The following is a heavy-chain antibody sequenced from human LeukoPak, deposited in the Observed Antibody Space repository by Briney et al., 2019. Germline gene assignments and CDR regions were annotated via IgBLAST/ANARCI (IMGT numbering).Heavy chain of an antibody. D-gene: IGHD3-10*01. CDR3: AKDSIPITMVRGVIPSYYMDV. CDR1: GFTFSSYW. V-gene: IGHV3-30*02. CDR2: IRYDGSNK. Sequence: AGGSLRLSCAASGFTFSSYWMSWVRQAPGKGLEWVAFIRYDGSNKYYADSVKGRFTISRDNSKNTLYLQMNSLRAEDTAVYYCAKDSIPITMVRGVIPSYYMDVWGKGTTVTISS. J-gene: IGHJ6*03.